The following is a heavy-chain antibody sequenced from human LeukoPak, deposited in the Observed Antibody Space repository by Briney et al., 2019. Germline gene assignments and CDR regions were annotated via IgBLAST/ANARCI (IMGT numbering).Heavy chain of an antibody. V-gene: IGHV4-34*01. J-gene: IGHJ5*02. CDR3: AIPPVGFGELLYDT. D-gene: IGHD3-10*01. Sequence: PSETLSLTCAVYGGSFSGYYWSWIRQPPGKGLEWIGEINHSGSTNYNPSLKSRVTISVDTSKNQFSLKLSSVTAADTAVHYCAIPPVGFGELLYDTWGQGTLVTVSS. CDR1: GGSFSGYY. CDR2: INHSGST.